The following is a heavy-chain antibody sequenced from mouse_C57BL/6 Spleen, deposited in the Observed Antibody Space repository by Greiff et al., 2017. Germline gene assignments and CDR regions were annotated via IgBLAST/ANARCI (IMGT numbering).Heavy chain of an antibody. CDR3: ASSGDSYGDYGFAY. CDR1: GYTFTGYE. V-gene: IGHV1-15*01. Sequence: VQLQQSGAELVKPGASVTLSCKASGYTFTGYEMHWVKQTPVHGLEWIGTINPETGGTAYNKKFKGKAILTVDKSSSTAYMELSSLTSEDSAVYYCASSGDSYGDYGFAYWGQGTLVTVSA. CDR2: INPETGGT. D-gene: IGHD2-13*01. J-gene: IGHJ3*01.